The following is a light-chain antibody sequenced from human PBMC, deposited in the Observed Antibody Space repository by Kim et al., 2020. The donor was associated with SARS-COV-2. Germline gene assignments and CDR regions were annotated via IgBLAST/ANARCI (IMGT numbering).Light chain of an antibody. Sequence: PGPGVTLSCSGSSSNIGKNYVYWYQQLPGTAPKLLSYSTTQRPSGVPDRFSGSKSGTSASLAISGLRSEDEADYYCAAWDDRLNWVFGGGTKLTVL. CDR3: AAWDDRLNWV. J-gene: IGLJ3*02. CDR1: SSNIGKNY. CDR2: STT. V-gene: IGLV1-47*02.